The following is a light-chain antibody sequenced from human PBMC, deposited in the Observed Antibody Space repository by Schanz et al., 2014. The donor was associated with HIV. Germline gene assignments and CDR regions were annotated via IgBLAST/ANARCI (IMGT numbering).Light chain of an antibody. J-gene: IGLJ3*02. CDR3: GSYTSSNTPWM. Sequence: QSALTQPPSASGSPGQSVTISCTGTSSDVGYYNFVSWYQQHPGNAPKLMIYEVTKRPSGVPDRFSGSKSGNTASLTVSGLQAEDEADYYCGSYTSSNTPWMFGGGTKVTVL. CDR1: SSDVGYYNF. V-gene: IGLV2-8*01. CDR2: EVT.